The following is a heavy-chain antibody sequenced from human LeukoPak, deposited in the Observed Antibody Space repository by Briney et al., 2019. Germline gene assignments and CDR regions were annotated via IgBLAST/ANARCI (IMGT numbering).Heavy chain of an antibody. J-gene: IGHJ4*02. CDR2: ISSSSSYI. CDR3: ARDIAAAGIHADY. Sequence: GGSLRLSCAASGFTFSSYSMNWVRLAPGKGLEWVSSISSSSSYIYYADSVKGRFTISRDNAKNSLYLQMNSLRAEDTAVYYCARDIAAAGIHADYWGQGTLVTVSS. CDR1: GFTFSSYS. D-gene: IGHD6-13*01. V-gene: IGHV3-21*01.